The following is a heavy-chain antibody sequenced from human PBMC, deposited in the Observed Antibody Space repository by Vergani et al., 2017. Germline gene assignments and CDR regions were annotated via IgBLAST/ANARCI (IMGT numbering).Heavy chain of an antibody. V-gene: IGHV5-51*01. CDR1: GYSFTSYW. D-gene: IGHD1-26*01. J-gene: IGHJ5*02. CDR3: ARLRTTPGSYHDQ. Sequence: EVQLVQSGAEVKKPGESLKISCKGSGYSFTSYWIGWVRQMPGKGLEWMGIIYPGGSYIRYSPSFQGQVTMSADESISTAYLQWSSLKASDTAMYFCARLRTTPGSYHDQWGQGTLITVSS. CDR2: IYPGGSYI.